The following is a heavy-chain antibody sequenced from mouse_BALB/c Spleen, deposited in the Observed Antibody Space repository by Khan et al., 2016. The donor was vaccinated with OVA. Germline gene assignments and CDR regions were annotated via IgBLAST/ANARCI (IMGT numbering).Heavy chain of an antibody. CDR1: GYSITSGYG. V-gene: IGHV3-2*02. CDR2: ISYSGST. CDR3: ARTARIKY. Sequence: EVQLQESGPGLVKPSQSLSLTCTVTGYSITSGYGWNWIRQFPGNKLEWMGYISYSGSTNYNPSLKSRISINRDTSKNQFFLHLNSVPTEDPSTYYCARTARIKYWCHCTTLTVSS. J-gene: IGHJ2*01. D-gene: IGHD1-2*01.